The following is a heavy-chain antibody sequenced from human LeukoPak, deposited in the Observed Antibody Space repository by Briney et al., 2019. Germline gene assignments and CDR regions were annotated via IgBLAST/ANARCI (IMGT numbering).Heavy chain of an antibody. J-gene: IGHJ4*02. CDR3: ARERVRGYSYGAPFDY. CDR2: IYYSGST. V-gene: IGHV4-61*01. Sequence: SETLSLTCTVSGGSVSSGSYYWSWIRQPPGKGLEWIGYIYYSGSTNYNPSLKSRVTISVVTSKNQFSLKLSSVTAADTAVYYCARERVRGYSYGAPFDYWGQGALITVSS. D-gene: IGHD5-18*01. CDR1: GGSVSSGSYY.